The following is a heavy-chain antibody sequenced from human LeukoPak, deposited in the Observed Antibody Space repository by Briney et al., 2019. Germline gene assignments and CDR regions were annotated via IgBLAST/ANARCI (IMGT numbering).Heavy chain of an antibody. Sequence: GGSLTLSCVASGLNFDDSAMHWVRQAPGKGLEWVSLISADGGSTFSADSVKGRFSISRDNSKNSLYLQMNSLRSEDTAMYYCAKESGKFDYWGQGTLVAVSS. CDR1: GLNFDDSA. J-gene: IGHJ4*02. CDR2: ISADGGST. V-gene: IGHV3-43*02. CDR3: AKESGKFDY.